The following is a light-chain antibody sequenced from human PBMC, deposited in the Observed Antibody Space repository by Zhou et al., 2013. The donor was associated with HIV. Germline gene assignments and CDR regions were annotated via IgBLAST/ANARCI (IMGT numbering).Light chain of an antibody. J-gene: IGKJ1*01. CDR2: GAS. V-gene: IGKV3-20*01. CDR3: QQYGRSPPWT. Sequence: EIVLTQSPGTLSLSPGVRATLSCRASQSVSSSFLAWYQQKPGQAPRLLIYGASSRATGAPDRFSGSGSGTDFTLTISRLEPEDFAVYYCQQYGRSPPWTFGQGTKVEIK. CDR1: QSVSSSF.